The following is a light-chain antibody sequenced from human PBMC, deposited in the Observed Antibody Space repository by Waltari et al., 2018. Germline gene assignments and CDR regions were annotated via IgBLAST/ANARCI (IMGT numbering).Light chain of an antibody. CDR3: CSYAGTPRVV. CDR1: NNDIGSYTL. V-gene: IGLV2-23*02. J-gene: IGLJ2*01. Sequence: QSALTQPASVSGSPGPSITISCTGTNNDIGSYTLVSWYQPHPGKAPKVIIFEFNKRPSGVSNRFSGSKSGNTASLTVSGLHPEDEADYYCCSYAGTPRVVFGGGTKLTVL. CDR2: EFN.